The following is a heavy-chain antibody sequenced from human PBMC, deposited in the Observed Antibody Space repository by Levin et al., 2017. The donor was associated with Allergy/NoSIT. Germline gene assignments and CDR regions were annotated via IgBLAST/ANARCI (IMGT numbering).Heavy chain of an antibody. D-gene: IGHD6-19*01. V-gene: IGHV3-48*03. CDR2: ISSSGSTI. CDR3: ARTNTGWQEIDY. CDR1: GFTFSSYE. J-gene: IGHJ4*02. Sequence: GGSLRLSCAASGFTFSSYEVNWVRQAPGKGLEWVSYISSSGSTIYYADSVKGRFTISRDNAKNSLYLQMNSLRAEDTAVYYCARTNTGWQEIDYWGQGTLVTVSS.